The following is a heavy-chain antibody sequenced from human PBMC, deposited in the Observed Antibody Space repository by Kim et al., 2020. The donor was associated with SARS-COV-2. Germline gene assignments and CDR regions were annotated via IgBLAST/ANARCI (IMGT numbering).Heavy chain of an antibody. CDR3: ARGGGWELPYPGFYYFDY. V-gene: IGHV1-3*01. D-gene: IGHD1-26*01. J-gene: IGHJ4*02. Sequence: QGRVTITRDTSASTDYMELSSLRSEDTAVYYCARGGGWELPYPGFYYFDYWGQGTLVTVSS.